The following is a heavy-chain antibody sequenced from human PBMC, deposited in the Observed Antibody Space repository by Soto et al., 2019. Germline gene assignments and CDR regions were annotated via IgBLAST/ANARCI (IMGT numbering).Heavy chain of an antibody. D-gene: IGHD4-4*01. J-gene: IGHJ4*02. Sequence: PGESLKISCQASGCTFITHWINWARQMPGKGLEWMGRIDPGGFDTDYSPAFRGHVTISTDRSNTTAYLHWNTLKASDTAMYYCVTGTVNDLEKWGQGTLVTVSS. CDR3: VTGTVNDLEK. CDR2: IDPGGFDT. V-gene: IGHV5-10-1*01. CDR1: GCTFITHW.